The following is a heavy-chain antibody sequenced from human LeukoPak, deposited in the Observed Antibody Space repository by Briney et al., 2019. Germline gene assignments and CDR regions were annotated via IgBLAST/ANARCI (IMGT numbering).Heavy chain of an antibody. CDR2: IYYSGST. V-gene: IGHV4-59*01. CDR1: GGSISSYY. CDR3: ARDPVGATYFDY. Sequence: SETLSLTCTVSGGSISSYYWSWIRQPPGKGLEWIGYIYYSGSTNYNPSLKSRVTISVDTSKNQFSLKRSSVTAADTAVYYCARDPVGATYFDYWGQGTLVTVSS. J-gene: IGHJ4*02. D-gene: IGHD1-26*01.